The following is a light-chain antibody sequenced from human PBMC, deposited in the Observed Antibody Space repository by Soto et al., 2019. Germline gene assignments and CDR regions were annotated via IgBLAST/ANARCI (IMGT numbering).Light chain of an antibody. CDR1: QSISSW. J-gene: IGKJ1*01. V-gene: IGKV1-5*02. CDR2: DAS. CDR3: QQYNSYS. Sequence: DIQMTQSPSSVSASVGDRVTSVCRASQSISSWLAWYQQKPGKAPKVLIYDASSLQSGVPSRFSGSGSGTEFTLTISSLQPDDFATYYCQQYNSYSFGQGTKVDI.